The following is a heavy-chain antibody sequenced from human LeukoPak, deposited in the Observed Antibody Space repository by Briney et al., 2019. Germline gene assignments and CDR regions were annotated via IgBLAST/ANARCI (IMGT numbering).Heavy chain of an antibody. CDR1: GYSISSGYY. J-gene: IGHJ4*02. CDR2: IYHSGST. CDR3: ARDLFDLRYSNNFDY. D-gene: IGHD4-11*01. Sequence: SETLSLTCTVSGYSISSGYYWGWIRQPPGKGLEWIGSIYHSGSTYYNPSLKSRVTISVDTSKNQFSLKLSSVTAADTAVYYCARDLFDLRYSNNFDYWGQGTLVTVSS. V-gene: IGHV4-38-2*02.